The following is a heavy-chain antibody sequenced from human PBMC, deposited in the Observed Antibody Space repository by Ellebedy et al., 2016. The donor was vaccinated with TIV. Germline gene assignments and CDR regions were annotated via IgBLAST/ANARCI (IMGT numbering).Heavy chain of an antibody. V-gene: IGHV1-69*13. J-gene: IGHJ4*02. D-gene: IGHD3-10*01. Sequence: SVKVSCXASGGTFSSYAISWVRQAPGQGLEWMGGIIPIFGTANYAQKFQGRVTITADESTSTAYMELSSLRSEDTAVYYCARVWLGGSGPEYFDYWGQGTLVTVSS. CDR1: GGTFSSYA. CDR3: ARVWLGGSGPEYFDY. CDR2: IIPIFGTA.